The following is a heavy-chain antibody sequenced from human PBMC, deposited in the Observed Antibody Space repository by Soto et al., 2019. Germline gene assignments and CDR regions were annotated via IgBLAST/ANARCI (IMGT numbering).Heavy chain of an antibody. CDR2: ISAYNCNT. CDR1: GYTFTSYG. J-gene: IGHJ6*02. D-gene: IGHD6-13*01. Sequence: QVQLVQSGAEVKKPGPSVKVSCKASGYTFTSYGISWVRQAPGQGLEWMGWISAYNCNTNYAQKLQGRVTMTTDTSTSTAYMELRSLRSDDTAVYYCARSPTGSWYGYYYYGMDVWGQGTTVTVSS. CDR3: ARSPTGSWYGYYYYGMDV. V-gene: IGHV1-18*01.